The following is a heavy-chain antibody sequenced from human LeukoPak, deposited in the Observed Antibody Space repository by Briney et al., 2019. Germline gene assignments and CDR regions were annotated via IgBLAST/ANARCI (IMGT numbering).Heavy chain of an antibody. J-gene: IGHJ4*02. CDR2: ISYDGSNK. CDR1: GFTFSSYG. CDR3: AKDSGTYYKAFDY. Sequence: PGGSLRLSCAASGFTFSSYGMHWVRQAPGKGLEWVALISYDGSNKYYADSVKGRFSISRDNSKNTLYLQMNSLRAEDTAVYSCAKDSGTYYKAFDYWGQGTLVTVSS. D-gene: IGHD1-26*01. V-gene: IGHV3-30*18.